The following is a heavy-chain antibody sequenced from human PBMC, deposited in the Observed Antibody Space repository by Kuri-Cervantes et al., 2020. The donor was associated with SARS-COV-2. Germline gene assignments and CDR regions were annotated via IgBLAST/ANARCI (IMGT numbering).Heavy chain of an antibody. CDR1: GFTFSSYA. CDR2: ISGSGGST. V-gene: IGHV3-23*01. CDR3: AKGLGLYYFDY. J-gene: IGHJ4*02. D-gene: IGHD7-27*01. Sequence: GESLKISCAASGFTFSSYAMSWVRQAPGKGLEWVSAISGSGGSTYYADSVKGQFTISRDNSKNTLYLQMNSLRAEDTAVYYCAKGLGLYYFDYWGQGTLVTVSS.